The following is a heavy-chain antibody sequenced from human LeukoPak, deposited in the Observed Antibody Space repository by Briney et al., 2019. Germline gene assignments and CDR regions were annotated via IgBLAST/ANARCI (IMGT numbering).Heavy chain of an antibody. CDR3: ARGLGSSWYDPWGYFDY. Sequence: ASVKVSCKASGYTFTGYYMHWVRQAPGQGLEWMGWINPNSGGTNYAQKFQGRVTMTRNTSISTAYMELSRLRSDDTAVYYCARGLGSSWYDPWGYFDYWGQGTLVTVSS. CDR1: GYTFTGYY. CDR2: INPNSGGT. V-gene: IGHV1-2*02. J-gene: IGHJ4*02. D-gene: IGHD6-13*01.